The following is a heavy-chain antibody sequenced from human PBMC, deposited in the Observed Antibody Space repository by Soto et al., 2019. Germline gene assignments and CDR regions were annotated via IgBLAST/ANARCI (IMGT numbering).Heavy chain of an antibody. CDR3: ERGGRIFGVVPYGMDV. CDR1: GFTFSSYA. D-gene: IGHD3-3*01. Sequence: GGSLRLSCAASGFTFSSYAMHWVRQAPGKGLEYVSAISSNGGSTYYADSVKGRFTISRDNSKNTLYLQMGSLRAEDMAVYYCERGGRIFGVVPYGMDVWGQGTTVTVSS. V-gene: IGHV3-64*02. CDR2: ISSNGGST. J-gene: IGHJ6*02.